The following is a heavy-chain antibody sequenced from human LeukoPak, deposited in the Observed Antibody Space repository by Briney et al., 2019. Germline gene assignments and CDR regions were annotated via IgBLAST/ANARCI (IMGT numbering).Heavy chain of an antibody. CDR1: GFTFSTYG. J-gene: IGHJ4*02. CDR3: AKVSDRDSSGYYWGFEY. CDR2: IWYDGSNK. V-gene: IGHV3-33*06. D-gene: IGHD3-22*01. Sequence: GGSLRLSCAASGFTFSTYGMHWVRQAPGKGLEWVAVIWYDGSNKYYADSVKGRFTISRDNSKNTLYLQMNSLRAEDTAVYYCAKVSDRDSSGYYWGFEYWGQGTLVTVSS.